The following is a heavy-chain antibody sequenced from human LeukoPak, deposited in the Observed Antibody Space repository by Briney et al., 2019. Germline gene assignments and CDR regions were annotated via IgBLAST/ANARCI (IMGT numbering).Heavy chain of an antibody. CDR1: GGTFSSYT. D-gene: IGHD6-19*01. Sequence: ASVKVSCKASGGTFSSYTISWVRQAPGQGLEWMGRIIPILGIANYAQKFQGRVTITADKSTSTAYMELSSLRSEDTAVYYCARDRDSSGWYYFDYWGQGTLVTVTS. CDR3: ARDRDSSGWYYFDY. J-gene: IGHJ4*02. CDR2: IIPILGIA. V-gene: IGHV1-69*04.